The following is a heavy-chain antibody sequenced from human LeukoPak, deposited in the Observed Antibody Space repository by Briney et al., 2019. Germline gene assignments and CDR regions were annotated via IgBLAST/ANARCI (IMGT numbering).Heavy chain of an antibody. J-gene: IGHJ4*02. CDR1: GGSISSSTYY. Sequence: PSETLSLTCTVSGGSISSSTYYWAWIRQPPGKGLEWIGSINYSGSTNYNPSLKSRVTISVDTSKNQLSLKLSSVTAADTAVYYCARQVVAVAGTGYFDYWGQGTLVTVSS. V-gene: IGHV4-39*01. D-gene: IGHD6-19*01. CDR2: INYSGST. CDR3: ARQVVAVAGTGYFDY.